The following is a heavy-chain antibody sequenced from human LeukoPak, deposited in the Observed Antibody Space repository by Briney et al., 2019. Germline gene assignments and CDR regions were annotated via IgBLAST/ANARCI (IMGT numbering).Heavy chain of an antibody. V-gene: IGHV3-23*01. CDR2: ISDSGTGT. CDR1: GFTFSSYA. D-gene: IGHD3-16*01. CDR3: AKSRDYTEYVYWFDP. J-gene: IGHJ5*02. Sequence: GGPLRLSCAASGFTFSSYAMSWVRQAPGKGLEWVSAISDSGTGTYYADSVKGRFTISRDNSKNTLYLQMNSLRAEDTAVYYCAKSRDYTEYVYWFDPWGQGTLVTVSS.